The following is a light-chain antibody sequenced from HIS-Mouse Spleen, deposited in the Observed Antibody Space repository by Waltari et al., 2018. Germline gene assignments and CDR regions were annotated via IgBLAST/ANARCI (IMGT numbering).Light chain of an antibody. CDR3: QSYDSSLSGYV. CDR1: SSNIGAGYD. Sequence: QSVLTQPHSVSGAPGQRVTIPCPGSSSNIGAGYDVHWYQQLPGTAPKLLIYGNSNRPSGVPDRFSGSKSGTSASLAITGLQAEDEADYYCQSYDSSLSGYVFGTGTKVTVL. V-gene: IGLV1-40*01. CDR2: GNS. J-gene: IGLJ1*01.